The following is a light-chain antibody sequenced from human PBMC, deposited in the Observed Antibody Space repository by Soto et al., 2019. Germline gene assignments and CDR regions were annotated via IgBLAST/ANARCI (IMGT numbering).Light chain of an antibody. CDR1: QIITTW. CDR3: QQYNSYPS. CDR2: GAS. J-gene: IGKJ1*01. Sequence: DIQMTQSPSTLSASVGDTVTITCRASQIITTWLAWYQQKPGKVPKLVIYGASRLERGVPLRFSGSGSGTEFTLTISSLQPDDFAPYYCQQYNSYPSFGQGTKVEI. V-gene: IGKV1-5*03.